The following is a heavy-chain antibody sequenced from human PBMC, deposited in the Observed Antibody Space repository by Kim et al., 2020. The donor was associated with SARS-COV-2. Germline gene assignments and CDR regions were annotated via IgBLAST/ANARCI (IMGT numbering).Heavy chain of an antibody. J-gene: IGHJ6*03. D-gene: IGHD3-10*01. CDR3: ARHRIYRGSGTYTDFFYCYMDL. CDR2: IYYSRIT. Sequence: SETLSLTCAVSRGSVASTSYYWVCLRQPPGEGLEWIRVIYYSRITHYNLSIQNPLSMSVDTNNNPFSLTLTSVTAADTGIYYCARHRIYRGSGTYTDFFYCYMDLGRRGPTDTVSS. V-gene: IGHV4-39*01. CDR1: RGSVASTSYY.